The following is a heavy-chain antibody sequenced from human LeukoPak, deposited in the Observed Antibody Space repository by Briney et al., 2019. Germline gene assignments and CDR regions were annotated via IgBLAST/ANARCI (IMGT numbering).Heavy chain of an antibody. CDR3: ARDHDYGPFDI. D-gene: IGHD4-17*01. CDR2: IYTSGST. CDR1: GFTFSSYA. J-gene: IGHJ3*02. Sequence: GSLRLSCAASGFTFSSYAMSWVRQAPGKGLEWIGRIYTSGSTNYNPSLKSRVTISVDTSKNQFSLKLSSVTAADTAVYYCARDHDYGPFDIWGQGTMVTVSS. V-gene: IGHV4-4*08.